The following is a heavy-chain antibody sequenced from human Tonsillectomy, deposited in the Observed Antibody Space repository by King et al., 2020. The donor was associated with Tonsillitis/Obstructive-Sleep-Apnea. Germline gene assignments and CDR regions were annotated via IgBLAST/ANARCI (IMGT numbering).Heavy chain of an antibody. V-gene: IGHV4-59*12. Sequence: QVQLQESGPGLVKPSETLSLTCTVSGGSMSAYYWSWIRQPPGKGLEWIGYIYYSGDTNYNPSLESRVTFSVDTSKNQFSLKLSYVTAADTAVYYCARSGGMSGFYSEGQNWFDPWGQGTLVTVSS. D-gene: IGHD1-26*01. CDR2: IYYSGDT. CDR3: ARSGGMSGFYSEGQNWFDP. CDR1: GGSMSAYY. J-gene: IGHJ5*02.